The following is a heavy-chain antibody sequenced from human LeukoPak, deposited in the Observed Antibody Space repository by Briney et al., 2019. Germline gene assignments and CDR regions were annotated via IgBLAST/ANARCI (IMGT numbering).Heavy chain of an antibody. Sequence: VASVKVSCKASGGTFSSYAISWVRQAPGQGLEWMGGIIPIFGTANYAQKFQGRVTITADESTSTAYMELSSLRSEGTAVCYCAFFVIAAAGQPPSIWGQGQWSPSLQ. V-gene: IGHV1-69*13. D-gene: IGHD6-13*01. J-gene: IGHJ3*02. CDR2: IIPIFGTA. CDR1: GGTFSSYA. CDR3: AFFVIAAAGQPPSI.